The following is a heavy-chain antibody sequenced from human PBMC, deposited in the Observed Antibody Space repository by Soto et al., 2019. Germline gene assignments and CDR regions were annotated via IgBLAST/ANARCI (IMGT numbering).Heavy chain of an antibody. CDR3: AKDHDHYYYYYMDV. D-gene: IGHD1-1*01. CDR1: GFTVSSDS. Sequence: PGGSLRLSCAASGFTVSSDSMTWVRQAPGKGLEWISIIYSGNNTDYADSVKGRFSISRDTSKNILYLQMNSLRAEDTAVYYCAKDHDHYYYYYMDVWGKGTTGTAP. CDR2: IYSGNNT. J-gene: IGHJ6*03. V-gene: IGHV3-53*01.